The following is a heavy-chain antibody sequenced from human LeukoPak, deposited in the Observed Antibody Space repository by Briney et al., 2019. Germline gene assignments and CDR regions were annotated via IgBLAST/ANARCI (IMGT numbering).Heavy chain of an antibody. Sequence: PSETLSLTCTVSGYSISSGYYWGWIRQPPGKGLEWIGSIYHSGSTYYNPSLKSRVTISVDTSKNQFSLKLSSVTAADTAVYYCATYYDSSGYYDAFDIWGQGTMVTVSS. V-gene: IGHV4-38-2*02. CDR3: ATYYDSSGYYDAFDI. J-gene: IGHJ3*02. CDR2: IYHSGST. D-gene: IGHD3-22*01. CDR1: GYSISSGYY.